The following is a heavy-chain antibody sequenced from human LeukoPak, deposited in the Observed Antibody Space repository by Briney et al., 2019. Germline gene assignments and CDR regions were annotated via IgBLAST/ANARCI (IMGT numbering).Heavy chain of an antibody. D-gene: IGHD2-2*01. J-gene: IGHJ6*03. CDR3: ERSGYCSSTSCYGLGRYYYYMDV. Sequence: GASVKVSCKASGYTFTSYGISWVRQAPGQGLEWMGWISAYNGNTNYAQKLQGRVTMTTDTSTSTAYMELRSLRSDDTAVYYCERSGYCSSTSCYGLGRYYYYMDVWGKGTTVTISS. CDR2: ISAYNGNT. CDR1: GYTFTSYG. V-gene: IGHV1-18*01.